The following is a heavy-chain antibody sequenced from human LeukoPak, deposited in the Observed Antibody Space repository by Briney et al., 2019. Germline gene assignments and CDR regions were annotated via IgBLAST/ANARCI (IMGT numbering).Heavy chain of an antibody. J-gene: IGHJ3*02. D-gene: IGHD6-13*01. CDR2: IYPGDSDT. CDR1: GYSFTSYW. CDR3: ARVNSRFRAGMKGAFDI. Sequence: PGESLKISCKGSGYSFTSYWIGWVRQMPGKGLEWMGIIYPGDSDTRYSPSFQGQVTISADKSISTAYLQWSSLKASDTAMYYCARVNSRFRAGMKGAFDIWGQGTMVTVSS. V-gene: IGHV5-51*01.